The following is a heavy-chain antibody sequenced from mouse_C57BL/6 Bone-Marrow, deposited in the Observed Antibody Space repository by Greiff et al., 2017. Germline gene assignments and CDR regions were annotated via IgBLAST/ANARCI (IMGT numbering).Heavy chain of an antibody. CDR3: ARSTAAQAPGDY. CDR1: GYTFTDYY. Sequence: QVQLQQSGAELVRPGASVKLSCKASGYTFTDYYINWVKQRPGQGLEWIARIYPGSGNTYYNEKFKGKATLTAEKSSSTAYMQLSSLTSEDSAVYFCARSTAAQAPGDYWGQGTTLTVSS. CDR2: IYPGSGNT. J-gene: IGHJ2*01. V-gene: IGHV1-76*01. D-gene: IGHD3-2*02.